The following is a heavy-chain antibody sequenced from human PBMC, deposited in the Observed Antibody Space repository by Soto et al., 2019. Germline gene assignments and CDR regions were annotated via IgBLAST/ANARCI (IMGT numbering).Heavy chain of an antibody. D-gene: IGHD3-9*01. CDR1: GGSINSRGYY. Sequence: QVQLQESGPGLVRPSQTPSLTCTVSGGSINSRGYYWTWIRQHPGKGLEWIGNIYYSGSIHFNPSLKSRLTMLVDTSENQFSLNLTSVTAADTAVHYCAIQSESTGYFYGWFDPWGQRTLVTVSS. CDR2: IYYSGSI. CDR3: AIQSESTGYFYGWFDP. J-gene: IGHJ5*02. V-gene: IGHV4-31*03.